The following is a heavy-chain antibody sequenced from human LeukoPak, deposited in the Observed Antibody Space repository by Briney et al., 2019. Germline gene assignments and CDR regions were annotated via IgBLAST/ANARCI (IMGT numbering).Heavy chain of an antibody. D-gene: IGHD4-17*01. V-gene: IGHV1-69*13. J-gene: IGHJ3*02. CDR2: IIPIFGTA. Sequence: SVKVSCKASGGTFSSYAISWVRQAPGQGLEWMGGIIPIFGTANCAQKFQGRVTITADESTSTAYMELSSLRSEDTAVYYCARPPDYGDGTNDAFDIWGQGTMVTVSS. CDR1: GGTFSSYA. CDR3: ARPPDYGDGTNDAFDI.